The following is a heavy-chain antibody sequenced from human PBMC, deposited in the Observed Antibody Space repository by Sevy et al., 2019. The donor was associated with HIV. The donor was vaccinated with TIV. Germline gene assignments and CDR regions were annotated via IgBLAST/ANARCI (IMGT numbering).Heavy chain of an antibody. CDR1: GGSISSSSYY. J-gene: IGHJ5*02. CDR2: IYYSGST. D-gene: IGHD3-9*01. CDR3: ARPHYDILTGYPNWFDP. V-gene: IGHV4-39*01. Sequence: SETLSLTCTVSGGSISSSSYYWGWIRQPPGKGLEWIGSIYYSGSTYYNPSLKSRVTISVDTSKNQFSLKLSSVTAADTAVYYCARPHYDILTGYPNWFDPWGQRTLVTVSS.